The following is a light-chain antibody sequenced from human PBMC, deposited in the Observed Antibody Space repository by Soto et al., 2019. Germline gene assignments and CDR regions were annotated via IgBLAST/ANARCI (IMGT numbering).Light chain of an antibody. V-gene: IGKV3-11*01. CDR1: QSVSTY. Sequence: IVLTQSPATLSLSPGERATLSCRASQSVSTYLAWYQHKPGQAPRLLISDASNRVTGIPARFSGSGSGTDFTLTISSPEPEDFAIYYCQDRSNGWTFGPGTKVKIK. CDR3: QDRSNGWT. J-gene: IGKJ1*01. CDR2: DAS.